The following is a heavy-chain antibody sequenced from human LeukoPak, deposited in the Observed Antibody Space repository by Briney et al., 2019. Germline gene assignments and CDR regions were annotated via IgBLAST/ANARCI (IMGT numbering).Heavy chain of an antibody. V-gene: IGHV1-8*01. CDR3: AREIEAAGTADY. CDR2: MNPNSGNT. J-gene: IGHJ4*02. Sequence: ASVKVSCKASGYTFTSYDINWVRQATGQGLEWMGWMNPNSGNTGYAQKFQGRVTMTRNTSISTAYMELSSLRSEDTAVYYCAREIEAAGTADYWGQGTLVTVSS. D-gene: IGHD6-13*01. CDR1: GYTFTSYD.